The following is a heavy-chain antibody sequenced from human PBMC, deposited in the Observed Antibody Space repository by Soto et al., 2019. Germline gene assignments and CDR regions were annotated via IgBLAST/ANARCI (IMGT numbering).Heavy chain of an antibody. CDR2: IYSGGST. Sequence: EVQLVESGGGLVQPGGSLRLSCAASGFTVSSNYMSWVRQAPGKGLEWVSVIYSGGSTYYADSVKDRFTISRHNSKNTLYLQTNSLRAEDTALYYCARDLTITMVRGMTGGMDVWGQGTTVTVSS. J-gene: IGHJ6*02. D-gene: IGHD3-10*01. CDR1: GFTVSSNY. V-gene: IGHV3-53*04. CDR3: ARDLTITMVRGMTGGMDV.